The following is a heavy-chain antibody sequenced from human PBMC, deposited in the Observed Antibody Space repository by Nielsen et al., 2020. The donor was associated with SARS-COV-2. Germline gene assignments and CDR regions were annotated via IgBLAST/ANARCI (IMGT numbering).Heavy chain of an antibody. Sequence: ASVKVSCKASGYTFSNYYMHWVRQAPGQGLEWMGVIDPSGGSTRYAQKFQGRFIMTTDTSTTTVYMEMASLRAEDTAVYYCAKTARLLDLGGQGTLVTVSS. D-gene: IGHD6-6*01. CDR3: AKTARLLDL. CDR2: IDPSGGST. J-gene: IGHJ4*02. V-gene: IGHV1-46*01. CDR1: GYTFSNYY.